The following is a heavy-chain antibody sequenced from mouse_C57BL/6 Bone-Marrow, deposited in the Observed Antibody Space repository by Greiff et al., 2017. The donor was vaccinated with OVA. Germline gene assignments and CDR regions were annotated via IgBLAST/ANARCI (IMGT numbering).Heavy chain of an antibody. D-gene: IGHD4-1*01. Sequence: VQLQQSGAELVRPGASVKLSCTASGFNIKDDYMHWVKQRPEQGLEWIGWIDPENGDTEYASKFQGKATITADTSSNTAYLQLSSLTSEDTAVYYCTVTGTYPYYFDYWGQGTTLTVSS. CDR2: IDPENGDT. J-gene: IGHJ2*01. V-gene: IGHV14-4*01. CDR1: GFNIKDDY. CDR3: TVTGTYPYYFDY.